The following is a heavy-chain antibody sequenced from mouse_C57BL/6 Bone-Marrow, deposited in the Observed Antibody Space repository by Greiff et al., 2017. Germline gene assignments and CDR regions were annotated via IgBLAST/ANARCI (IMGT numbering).Heavy chain of an antibody. CDR2: INPSTGGT. CDR1: GYSFTGYY. CDR3: ASHYYGSSYVGYFDG. D-gene: IGHD1-1*01. Sequence: VQLQQSGPELVKPGASVKISCKASGYSFTGYYMNWVKQSPEKSLEWIGEINPSTGGTTYNQKFKAKATLTVDKSSSTAYMQLKSLTSEDSAVFYCASHYYGSSYVGYFDGWGTGTTVTVSS. J-gene: IGHJ1*03. V-gene: IGHV1-42*01.